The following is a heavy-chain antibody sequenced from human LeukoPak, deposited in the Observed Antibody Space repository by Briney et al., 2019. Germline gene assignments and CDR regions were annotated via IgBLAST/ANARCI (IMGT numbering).Heavy chain of an antibody. CDR3: ARGLTRNWFDP. CDR1: GCTFSSYA. J-gene: IGHJ5*02. CDR2: ISYDGSNK. Sequence: GGSLRLSCAASGCTFSSYAMHWVRQAPGKGLEWVAVISYDGSNKYYADSVNGGFIISRDNAKNTLYLHMNSLSAEDPAVYYCARGLTRNWFDPWGQGTLVTVSS. V-gene: IGHV3-30*01. D-gene: IGHD2-21*02.